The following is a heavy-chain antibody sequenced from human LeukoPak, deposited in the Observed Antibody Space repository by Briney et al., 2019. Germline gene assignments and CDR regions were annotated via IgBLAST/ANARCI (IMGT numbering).Heavy chain of an antibody. Sequence: SETLSLTCAVSGYSISSGYYWGWIRQPPGKGLEWIGSIYRSGSTYYNPSLKSRVTISVDTSKNQFSLKLSSVTAADTAVYYCARGSYYYYYMDVWGKGTTVTVSS. CDR3: ARGSYYYYYMDV. CDR2: IYRSGST. CDR1: GYSISSGYY. J-gene: IGHJ6*03. D-gene: IGHD1-26*01. V-gene: IGHV4-38-2*01.